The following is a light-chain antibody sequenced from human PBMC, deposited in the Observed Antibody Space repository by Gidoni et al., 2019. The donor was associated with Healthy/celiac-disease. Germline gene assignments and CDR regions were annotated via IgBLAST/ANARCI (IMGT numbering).Light chain of an antibody. CDR3: CSYAGSSTYVV. CDR2: EGS. CDR1: SSVVWCSNL. Sequence: QSALTQPAPVSWSPGQSITISCTGTSSVVWCSNLFSWYQQHPGKAPKLMIYEGSKRPSGVSNRFSGSKSGNTASLTSSGLQAEDEADYYCCSYAGSSTYVVFGGGTKLTVL. J-gene: IGLJ2*01. V-gene: IGLV2-23*01.